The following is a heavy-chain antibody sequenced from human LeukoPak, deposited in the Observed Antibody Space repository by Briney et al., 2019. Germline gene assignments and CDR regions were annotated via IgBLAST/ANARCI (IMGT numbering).Heavy chain of an antibody. Sequence: PSETLSLTCTVSGGSISGYYWSWIRQPPGKGLEWIGEINHSGSTNYNPSLKSRVTISVDTSKNQFSLKLSSVTAADTAVYYCARGRKNYSSSSGRFVYWGQGTLVTVSS. CDR2: INHSGST. V-gene: IGHV4-34*01. CDR1: GGSISGYY. J-gene: IGHJ4*02. CDR3: ARGRKNYSSSSGRFVY. D-gene: IGHD6-6*01.